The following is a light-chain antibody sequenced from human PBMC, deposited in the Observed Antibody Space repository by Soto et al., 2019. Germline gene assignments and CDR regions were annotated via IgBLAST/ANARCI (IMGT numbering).Light chain of an antibody. CDR2: GTS. CDR1: QSLDSN. CDR3: QQYNYWPRT. Sequence: EIVMTQSPATLSVSPGERATHSCRASQSLDSNLAWYQQKPGQAPRLLIYGTSTRATDIPVRFSGSGSGTAFTLTISGLQSEDFAVYYCQQYNYWPRTFGPGTKVDIK. V-gene: IGKV3-15*01. J-gene: IGKJ1*01.